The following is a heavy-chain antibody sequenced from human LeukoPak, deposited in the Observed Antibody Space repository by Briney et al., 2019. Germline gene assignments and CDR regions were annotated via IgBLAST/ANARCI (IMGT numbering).Heavy chain of an antibody. Sequence: GESLKISCKGSGYSFTSYWIGWVRQMPGKGLEWMGIIYPGDSDTRYSPSFQGQVTISADKSISTAYLQWSSLKASDTAMYYCARLDKPQQLRAYYFDYWGQGTLVTVSS. J-gene: IGHJ4*02. CDR1: GYSFTSYW. D-gene: IGHD6-13*01. CDR2: IYPGDSDT. CDR3: ARLDKPQQLRAYYFDY. V-gene: IGHV5-51*01.